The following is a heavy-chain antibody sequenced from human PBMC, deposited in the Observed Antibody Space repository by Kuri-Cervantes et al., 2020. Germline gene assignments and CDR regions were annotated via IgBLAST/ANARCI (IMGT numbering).Heavy chain of an antibody. CDR2: IRSKAYGGTT. CDR1: GFTLGDYA. V-gene: IGHV3-49*03. Sequence: GESLKISCTASGFTLGDYAMSWFRQAPGKGLEWVGFIRSKAYGGTTEYAASVKGRFTISRDDSKSIAYLQMNSLKTEDTAVYYCTREYGSGWPPDYWGQGTLVTVSS. CDR3: TREYGSGWPPDY. D-gene: IGHD6-19*01. J-gene: IGHJ4*02.